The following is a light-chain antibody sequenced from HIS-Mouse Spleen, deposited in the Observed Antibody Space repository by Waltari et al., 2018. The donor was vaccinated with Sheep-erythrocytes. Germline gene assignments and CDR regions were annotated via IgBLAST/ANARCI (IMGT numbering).Light chain of an antibody. V-gene: IGLV3-1*01. J-gene: IGLJ2*01. CDR1: KLGDTY. Sequence: SYELTLPPSVSVSPGQTASITCSGDKLGDTYACWYQQQPGQSPVLVIYQDSKRPSGIPVRFSGSNSGNTATLTISGTQAMDEADYYCQAWDSSTAVFGRGTKLTVL. CDR2: QDS. CDR3: QAWDSSTAV.